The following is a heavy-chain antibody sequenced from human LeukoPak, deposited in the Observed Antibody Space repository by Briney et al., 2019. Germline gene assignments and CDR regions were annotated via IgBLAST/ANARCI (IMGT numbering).Heavy chain of an antibody. CDR1: GGSFSGYY. J-gene: IGHJ4*02. CDR3: ARERSRLLLWFGDPSLDY. CDR2: INHSGST. V-gene: IGHV4-34*01. Sequence: PSETLSLTCAVYGGSFSGYYWSWIRQPPGKGLEWIGEINHSGSTNYNPSLKSRVTISVDTSKNQFSLKLSSVTAADTAVYYCARERSRLLLWFGDPSLDYWGQGTLVTVSS. D-gene: IGHD3-10*01.